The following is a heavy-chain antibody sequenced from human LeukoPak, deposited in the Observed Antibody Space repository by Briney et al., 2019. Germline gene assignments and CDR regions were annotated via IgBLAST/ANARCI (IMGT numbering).Heavy chain of an antibody. CDR3: ARGYGGGY. D-gene: IGHD3-10*01. CDR1: GGSFSGYY. V-gene: IGHV4-34*01. Sequence: SETLSLTCAVYGGSFSGYYWSWIRQPPGKGLEWIGEINHSGSTNYNPSLKSRVTISVDTSKNQFSLKLSSVTAADTAVYYCARGYGGGYWGQGILVTVSS. J-gene: IGHJ4*02. CDR2: INHSGST.